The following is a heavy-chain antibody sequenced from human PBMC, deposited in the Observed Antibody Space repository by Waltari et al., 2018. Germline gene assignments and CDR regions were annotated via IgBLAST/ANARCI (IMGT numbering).Heavy chain of an antibody. J-gene: IGHJ4*02. CDR2: FDPEDGET. D-gene: IGHD3-22*01. V-gene: IGHV1-24*01. CDR1: GYTLTELS. CDR3: ATVSYYYDSSGVYYFDY. Sequence: QVQLVQSGAEVKKPGASVKVSCKVSGYTLTELSMHWVRQAPGKGLEWMGGFDPEDGETIYAQKFHGRVTMTEDTTTDTAYMELSSLRSEDTAVYYCATVSYYYDSSGVYYFDYWGQGTLVTVSS.